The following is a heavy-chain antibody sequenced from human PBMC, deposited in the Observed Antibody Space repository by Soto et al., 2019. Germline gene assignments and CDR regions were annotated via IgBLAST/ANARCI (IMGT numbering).Heavy chain of an antibody. Sequence: QVQLVESGGGVVQPGRSLRLSCAASGFTFSSYGMHWVSQAPGKGLEWVAVISYDGSNKYYADSVKGRFTISRDNSKNTLYLQMNSLRAEDTAVYYCPKDVLRFLEWLAFYGMDVWGQGTTVTVSS. J-gene: IGHJ6*02. V-gene: IGHV3-30*18. CDR3: PKDVLRFLEWLAFYGMDV. D-gene: IGHD3-3*01. CDR2: ISYDGSNK. CDR1: GFTFSSYG.